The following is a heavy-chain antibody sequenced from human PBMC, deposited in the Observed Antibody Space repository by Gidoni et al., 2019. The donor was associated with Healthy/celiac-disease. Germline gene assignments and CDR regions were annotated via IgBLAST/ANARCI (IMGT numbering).Heavy chain of an antibody. J-gene: IGHJ4*02. D-gene: IGHD2-2*01. Sequence: QVQLVQSGAEVKKPGASVKVSCKASGYTFTSYAMHWVRQAPGQRLEWMGWINAGNGNTKYSQKFQGRVTITRDTSASTAYMELSSLRSEDTAVYYCARDQIVPAAIPGAVDYWGQGTLVTVSS. CDR2: INAGNGNT. CDR3: ARDQIVPAAIPGAVDY. V-gene: IGHV1-3*01. CDR1: GYTFTSYA.